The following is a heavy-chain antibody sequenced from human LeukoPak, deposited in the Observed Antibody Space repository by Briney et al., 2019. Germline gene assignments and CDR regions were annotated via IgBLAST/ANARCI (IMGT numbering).Heavy chain of an antibody. CDR3: ARVITFGGVIVVYFDY. J-gene: IGHJ4*02. V-gene: IGHV1-18*04. Sequence: GASVKVSCKASGYTFTSYGITWVQQAPGQGPEWMGWISAYNGNTNYAQKVQGRVTMTTDTSTSTAYMELRSLRSDDTAVYYCARVITFGGVIVVYFDYWGQGTLVTVSS. D-gene: IGHD3-16*02. CDR2: ISAYNGNT. CDR1: GYTFTSYG.